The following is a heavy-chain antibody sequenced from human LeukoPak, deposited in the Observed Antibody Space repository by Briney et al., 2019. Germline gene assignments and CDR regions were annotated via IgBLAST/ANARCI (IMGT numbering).Heavy chain of an antibody. D-gene: IGHD2/OR15-2a*01. Sequence: GSLRLSCAASGFSFSSYSMNWVRQAPGKGLEWVSSISSSSSYIYYADSVKGRFTISRDNAKNSLYLQMNSLRAEDTAVYYCARGAPPKNLADYWGQGTLVTVSS. CDR1: GFSFSSYS. J-gene: IGHJ4*02. V-gene: IGHV3-21*01. CDR2: ISSSSSYI. CDR3: ARGAPPKNLADY.